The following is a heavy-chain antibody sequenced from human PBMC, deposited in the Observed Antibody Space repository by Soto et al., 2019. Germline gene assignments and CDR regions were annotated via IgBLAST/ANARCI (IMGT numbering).Heavy chain of an antibody. D-gene: IGHD3-22*01. CDR2: ISYDGSNK. J-gene: IGHJ4*02. Sequence: GGSLRLSCAASGFTFSSYGMHWVRQAPGKGLEWVAVISYDGSNKYYADSVKGRFTTSRDNSKNTLYLQMNSLRAEDTAVYYSAKDSRPYDSSGYYSYWGQGTLVTVSS. CDR3: AKDSRPYDSSGYYSY. CDR1: GFTFSSYG. V-gene: IGHV3-30*18.